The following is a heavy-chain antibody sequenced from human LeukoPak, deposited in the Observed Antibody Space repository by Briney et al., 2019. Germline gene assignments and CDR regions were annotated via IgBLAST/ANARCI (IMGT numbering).Heavy chain of an antibody. D-gene: IGHD2-15*01. V-gene: IGHV4-39*01. J-gene: IGHJ5*02. CDR1: GGSLSSSSYY. Sequence: PSETLSLTCAVSGGSLSSSSYYWAWIRQPPGKGLEWIGSIYHDGSTYSNPSLEGRVTISVDASKNQFSLKLTSVTAPDTAMYHCARRAHVGEPAAWGQGTLVTVSS. CDR2: IYHDGST. CDR3: ARRAHVGEPAA.